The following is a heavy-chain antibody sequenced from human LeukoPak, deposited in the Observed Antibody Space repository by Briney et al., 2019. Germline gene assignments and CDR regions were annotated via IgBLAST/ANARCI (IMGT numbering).Heavy chain of an antibody. CDR2: ISESGGNT. CDR3: AVSPPIERVWHYFNY. Sequence: GGSLRLSCAASGLTFSNYAMNWVRQAPGKGLEWVSGISESGGNTFYADSVKGRFTISRDNSKNTLFLQMNCLRAEDTAVYYCAVSPPIERVWHYFNYWAQGTLVTVSS. J-gene: IGHJ4*02. V-gene: IGHV3-23*01. D-gene: IGHD2-15*01. CDR1: GLTFSNYA.